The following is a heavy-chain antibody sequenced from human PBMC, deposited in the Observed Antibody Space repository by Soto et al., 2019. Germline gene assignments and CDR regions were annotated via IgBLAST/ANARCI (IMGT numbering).Heavy chain of an antibody. CDR2: IYYSGST. J-gene: IGHJ6*02. Sequence: SETLSFPCTVSGGSISSSSYYWGWIRQPPGKGLEWIGSIYYSGSTYYNPSLKSRVTISVDTSKNQFSLKLSSVTAADTAVYYGAREDYYYYGMDVWGQGTTVTVSS. CDR3: AREDYYYYGMDV. CDR1: GGSISSSSYY. V-gene: IGHV4-39*01.